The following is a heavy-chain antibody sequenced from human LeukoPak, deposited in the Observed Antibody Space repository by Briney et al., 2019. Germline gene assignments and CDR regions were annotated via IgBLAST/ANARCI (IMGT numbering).Heavy chain of an antibody. D-gene: IGHD3-22*01. Sequence: ASVKVSCKVSGYTVTELSMHWVRQSPGKGPEWMGGFHPEDGETIYAQKFQGRVTMTEDTSTDTAYMELSSLRSEDTAVYYCASWYYYDSSGPRPFDYWGQGTLVTVSS. CDR3: ASWYYYDSSGPRPFDY. J-gene: IGHJ4*02. CDR1: GYTVTELS. V-gene: IGHV1-24*01. CDR2: FHPEDGET.